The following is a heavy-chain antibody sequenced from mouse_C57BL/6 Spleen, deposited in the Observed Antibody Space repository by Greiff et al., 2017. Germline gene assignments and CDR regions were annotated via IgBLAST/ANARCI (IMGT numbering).Heavy chain of an antibody. Sequence: QVQLQQSGAELVMPGASVKLSCKASGYTFTSYWMHWVKQRPGQGLEWIGEIDPSDSYTNYNQKFKGKSTLTVDKSSSTAYMQLSSLTSEDSAVYYCARVGLLHAMDYWGQGTSVTVSS. V-gene: IGHV1-69*01. CDR2: IDPSDSYT. D-gene: IGHD2-3*01. J-gene: IGHJ4*01. CDR1: GYTFTSYW. CDR3: ARVGLLHAMDY.